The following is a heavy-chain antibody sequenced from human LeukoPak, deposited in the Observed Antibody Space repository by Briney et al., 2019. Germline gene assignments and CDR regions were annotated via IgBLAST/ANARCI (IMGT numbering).Heavy chain of an antibody. J-gene: IGHJ4*02. V-gene: IGHV7-4-1*02. CDR3: AREAPDSRGLSFDF. CDR2: INTKTGNP. Sequence: ASVKVSCKVSGDTSTSYGLNWVRQAPGRGLEWMGWINTKTGNPTYAQDFTGRFVFSMDTSINTTYLQISSLKTEDTAVYYCAREAPDSRGLSFDFWGQGTLVTVSS. D-gene: IGHD3-22*01. CDR1: GDTSTSYG.